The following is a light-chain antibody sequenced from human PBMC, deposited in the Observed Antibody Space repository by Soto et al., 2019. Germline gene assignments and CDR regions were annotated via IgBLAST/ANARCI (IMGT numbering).Light chain of an antibody. CDR2: RNN. J-gene: IGLJ2*01. Sequence: QSVLTQPPSASGTPGQRVTISCSGSSSNIGRNYVYWYQQLPGTAPKLLIYRNNQRPSGVPDRFSGSKSGNTASLTISGLQAEDEADYYCSSYTSSSTVVFGGGTKLTVL. CDR3: SSYTSSSTVV. V-gene: IGLV1-47*01. CDR1: SSNIGRNY.